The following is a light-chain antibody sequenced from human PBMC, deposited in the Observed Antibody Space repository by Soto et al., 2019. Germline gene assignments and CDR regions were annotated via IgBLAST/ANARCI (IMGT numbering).Light chain of an antibody. J-gene: IGKJ1*01. Sequence: IVLTLSPVTLALSPGESAVLSCRASQSVSTSLAWYQHKPGQAPRLFIYDASKRAPGIPARFTGSGSGTDFNLTISSLEPEDIAVYYCQVRDVWPSFGQGTKVEIK. CDR1: QSVSTS. V-gene: IGKV3-11*01. CDR2: DAS. CDR3: QVRDVWPS.